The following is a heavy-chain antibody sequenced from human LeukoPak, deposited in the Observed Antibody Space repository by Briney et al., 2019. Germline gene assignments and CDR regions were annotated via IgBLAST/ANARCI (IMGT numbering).Heavy chain of an antibody. Sequence: PGGSLRLSCAASGFTFSSYGMHWVRQAPGKRLEWVAFIRYDGSNKYYADSVKGRFTISRDNSKNTLYLQMNSLRAEDTAVYYCAKGSGSYLSPLYYFDYWGQGTLVTVSS. CDR2: IRYDGSNK. CDR1: GFTFSSYG. V-gene: IGHV3-30*02. J-gene: IGHJ4*02. D-gene: IGHD1-26*01. CDR3: AKGSGSYLSPLYYFDY.